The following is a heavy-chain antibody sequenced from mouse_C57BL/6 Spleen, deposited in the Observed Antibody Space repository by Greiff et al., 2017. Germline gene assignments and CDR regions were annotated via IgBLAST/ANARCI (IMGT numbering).Heavy chain of an antibody. J-gene: IGHJ2*01. CDR1: GYTFTSYW. Sequence: QVQLQQPGAELVKPGASVKMSCKASGYTFTSYWITWVKQRPGQGLEWIGDIYPGSGSTNYNEKFKSKATLTVDTSSSTAYMQLSSLTSEDSAVYYCARADYYYGSSDGYWGQGTTLTVSS. CDR2: IYPGSGST. V-gene: IGHV1-55*01. CDR3: ARADYYYGSSDGY. D-gene: IGHD1-1*01.